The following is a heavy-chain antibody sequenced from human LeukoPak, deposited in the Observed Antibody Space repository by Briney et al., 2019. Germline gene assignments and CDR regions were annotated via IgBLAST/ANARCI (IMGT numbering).Heavy chain of an antibody. Sequence: PSETLSLTCTVSGGSISSYYWSWIRQPAGKGLEWIGRLYTSGSTNYNPSLKSRVTISVDTSKNQLSLKLGSVTAADTAVYYCAIAAAGILYFQHWGQGTLVTVFS. CDR3: AIAAAGILYFQH. CDR2: LYTSGST. V-gene: IGHV4-4*07. J-gene: IGHJ1*01. D-gene: IGHD6-13*01. CDR1: GGSISSYY.